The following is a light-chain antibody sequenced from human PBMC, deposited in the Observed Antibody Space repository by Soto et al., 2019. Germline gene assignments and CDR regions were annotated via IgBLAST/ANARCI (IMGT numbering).Light chain of an antibody. CDR3: QSYDSSLSAYV. Sequence: QSVLTQPPSVSGAPGQRVTISCTESRSNIGAGYDVHWYQQLPGTAPKLLIYGNSNRPSGVPDRFSGSKSGTSASLAITGLQAEDEADYYCQSYDSSLSAYVFAAGTKVTVL. CDR2: GNS. CDR1: RSNIGAGYD. J-gene: IGLJ1*01. V-gene: IGLV1-40*01.